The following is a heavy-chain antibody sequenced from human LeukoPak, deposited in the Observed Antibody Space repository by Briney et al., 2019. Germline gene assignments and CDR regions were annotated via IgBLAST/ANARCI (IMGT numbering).Heavy chain of an antibody. CDR1: GYTFTGYY. CDR2: INPNSGGT. D-gene: IGHD2-15*01. Sequence: VASVKDSCKASGYTFTGYYMHWVRQAPGQGLEWMGWINPNSGGTNYAQKFQGRVTMTRDTSISTAYIELSRLRSDDTAVYYCARQRTLTSCYDYWGQGTLVTVSS. V-gene: IGHV1-2*02. CDR3: ARQRTLTSCYDY. J-gene: IGHJ4*02.